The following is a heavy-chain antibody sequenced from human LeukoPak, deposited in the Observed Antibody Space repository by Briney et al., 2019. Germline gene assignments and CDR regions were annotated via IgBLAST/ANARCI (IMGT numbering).Heavy chain of an antibody. CDR1: GGTFSSYA. CDR2: IIPIFGTA. D-gene: IGHD3-22*01. V-gene: IGHV1-69*13. CDR3: AMRYYYDSSGLFYY. Sequence: SVKVSCKASGGTFSSYAISWVRQAPGQWLEWMGGIIPIFGTANYAQKFQGRVTITADESTSTAYMELSSLRSEDTAVYYCAMRYYYDSSGLFYYWGQGTLVTVSS. J-gene: IGHJ4*02.